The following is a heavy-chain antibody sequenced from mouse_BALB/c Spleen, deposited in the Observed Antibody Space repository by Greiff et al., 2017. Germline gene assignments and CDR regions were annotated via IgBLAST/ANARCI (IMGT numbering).Heavy chain of an antibody. J-gene: IGHJ2*01. Sequence: EVHLVESGGGLVKPGGSLKLSCAASGFAFSSYDMSWVRQTPEKRLEWVAYISSGGGSTYYPDTVKGRITISRDNAKNTLYLQMSSLKSEDTAMYYCARQGDGSSYWYFDYWGQGTTLTVSS. CDR1: GFAFSSYD. CDR3: ARQGDGSSYWYFDY. CDR2: ISSGGGST. D-gene: IGHD1-1*01. V-gene: IGHV5-12-1*01.